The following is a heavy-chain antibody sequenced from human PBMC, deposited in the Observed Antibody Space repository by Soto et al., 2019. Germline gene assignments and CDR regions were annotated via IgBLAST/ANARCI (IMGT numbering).Heavy chain of an antibody. Sequence: QVQLVQSGAEVKKPGSSVKVSCKASGGTFSSYAISWVRQAPGQGLEWMGGIIPIFGTANYAQKFQGRVTITADKSTSTAYLELSSLNSEDTAVYYCARAFHSSSSTYYYYGMDVWGQGTTVTVSS. CDR1: GGTFSSYA. CDR3: ARAFHSSSSTYYYYGMDV. J-gene: IGHJ6*02. D-gene: IGHD6-6*01. V-gene: IGHV1-69*06. CDR2: IIPIFGTA.